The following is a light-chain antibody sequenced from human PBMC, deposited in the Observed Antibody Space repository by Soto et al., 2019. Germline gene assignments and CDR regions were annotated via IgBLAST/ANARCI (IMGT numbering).Light chain of an antibody. Sequence: QSALTQPPSVSGSPGQSVTISCTGTSSDVGGYNYVSWYQQHPGKAPKFMIYDVSKRPSGVPDRFSGSKSGNTASLTISGLQAEDEADYYCCSYAGSYTYVFGRGTKLTVL. CDR2: DVS. CDR3: CSYAGSYTYV. J-gene: IGLJ2*01. V-gene: IGLV2-11*01. CDR1: SSDVGGYNY.